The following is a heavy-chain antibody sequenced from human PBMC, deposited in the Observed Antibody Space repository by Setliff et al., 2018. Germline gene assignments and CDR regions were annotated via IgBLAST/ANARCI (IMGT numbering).Heavy chain of an antibody. CDR3: ARGGDYCGGECYIPPPDSY. D-gene: IGHD2-21*01. V-gene: IGHV3-23*01. Sequence: GESLRLSCAASGFTFSTYWMSWVRQTPGLGLEWVSAISTTGGATYYRDSVRGRFTISRDISKNTLYLQMNSLRPEDTAVYYCARGGDYCGGECYIPPPDSYWGQGTLVTVSS. CDR1: GFTFSTYW. CDR2: ISTTGGAT. J-gene: IGHJ4*02.